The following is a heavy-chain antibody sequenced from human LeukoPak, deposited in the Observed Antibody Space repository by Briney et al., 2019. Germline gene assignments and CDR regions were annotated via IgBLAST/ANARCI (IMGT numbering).Heavy chain of an antibody. Sequence: GGSLRLSCAASGFTFSSYAMSWVRQAPGKGLEWVSAISGSGGSTYYADSVKGRFTNSRDNSKTTLDLQLKSLRAEANAVYFCVGGGSDYVWGSYRGDYWGQGTLVTVSS. CDR1: GFTFSSYA. D-gene: IGHD3-16*02. CDR2: ISGSGGST. CDR3: VGGGSDYVWGSYRGDY. V-gene: IGHV3-23*01. J-gene: IGHJ4*02.